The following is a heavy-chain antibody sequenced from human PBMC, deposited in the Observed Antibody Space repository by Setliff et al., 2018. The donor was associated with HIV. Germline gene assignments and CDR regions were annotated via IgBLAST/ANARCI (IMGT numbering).Heavy chain of an antibody. CDR3: ARTTYSGSYFNDS. V-gene: IGHV4-39*07. CDR2: IYYSGST. CDR1: GGSISTSTYY. Sequence: SETLSLTCTVSGGSISTSTYYWGWIRQPPGKGLEWIGSIYYSGSTNYNPFLKSRVTISLDMSKNQFSLKLSSVTAADTAVYYCARTTYSGSYFNDSWGHGTLVTVSS. D-gene: IGHD1-26*01. J-gene: IGHJ5*01.